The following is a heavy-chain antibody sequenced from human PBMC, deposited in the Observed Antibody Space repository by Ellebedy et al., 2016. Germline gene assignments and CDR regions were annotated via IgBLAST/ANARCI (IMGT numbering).Heavy chain of an antibody. CDR1: GFTFSSCA. CDR3: AKAPFDWLSHFDS. J-gene: IGHJ4*02. Sequence: GGSLRLSXAASGFTFSSCAMSWVRQAPGKGLEWVSRIGGSGVTSIFYADPVKGRFTISRDNSKSTLYLQMNSLRAEDTALYYCAKAPFDWLSHFDSWGQGALVTVSS. D-gene: IGHD3-9*01. V-gene: IGHV3-23*01. CDR2: IGGSGVTSI.